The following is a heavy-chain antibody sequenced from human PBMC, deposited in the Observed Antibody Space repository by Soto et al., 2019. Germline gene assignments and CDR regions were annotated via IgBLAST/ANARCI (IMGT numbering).Heavy chain of an antibody. CDR3: AREHDSSSPPWDHYYYYGMDV. CDR1: GYTLTSYG. V-gene: IGHV1-18*01. Sequence: ASVKVSCKASGYTLTSYGISWVRQAPGQGLEWMGWISAYNGNTNYAQKLQGRVTMTTDTSTSTAYMELRSLRSDDTAVYYCAREHDSSSPPWDHYYYYGMDVWGQGTTVTVSS. D-gene: IGHD6-13*01. J-gene: IGHJ6*02. CDR2: ISAYNGNT.